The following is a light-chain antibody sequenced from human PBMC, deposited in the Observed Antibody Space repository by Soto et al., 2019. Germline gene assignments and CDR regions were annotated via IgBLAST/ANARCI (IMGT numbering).Light chain of an antibody. CDR1: QSVSSN. CDR3: QQVNSYPLT. J-gene: IGKJ4*01. V-gene: IGKV3-15*01. Sequence: EIVMTQSPATLSVSPGERATLSCRASQSVSSNLAWYQQKPGQAPRLLIYGASTRATGIPARFSGSRSGTEFTLTISNLQPEDFATYYCQQVNSYPLTFGGGTKVEIK. CDR2: GAS.